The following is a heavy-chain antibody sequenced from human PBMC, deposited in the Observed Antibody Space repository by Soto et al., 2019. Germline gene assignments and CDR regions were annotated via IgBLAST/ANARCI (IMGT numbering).Heavy chain of an antibody. V-gene: IGHV3-23*01. CDR2: ISGSGGST. CDR1: GFTFSSYA. D-gene: IGHD1-26*01. CDR3: AKYSGGYSDVYY. J-gene: IGHJ4*02. Sequence: EVQLLESGGGSVQPGGSLRLSCAASGFTFSSYAMSWVRQAPGTGLEWVSAISGSGGSTYYADSVKGRFTISRDNSKNTLYLQMNSLRAEDTAVYYCAKYSGGYSDVYYWGQGTLVTVSS.